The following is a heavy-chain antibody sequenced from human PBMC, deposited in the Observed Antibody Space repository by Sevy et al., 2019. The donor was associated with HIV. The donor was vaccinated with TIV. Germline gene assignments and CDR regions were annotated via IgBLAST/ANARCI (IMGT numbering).Heavy chain of an antibody. V-gene: IGHV4-59*12. CDR1: GGSISSYY. CDR3: ARAYYYDSSGYYPNYYYYGMDV. J-gene: IGHJ6*02. D-gene: IGHD3-22*01. Sequence: SETLSLTCTVSGGSISSYYWSWIRQPPGKGLEWIGYIYYSGSTNYNPSLKSRVTISVDTSKNQFSLKLGPVTAADTAVYYCARAYYYDSSGYYPNYYYYGMDVWGQGTTVTVSS. CDR2: IYYSGST.